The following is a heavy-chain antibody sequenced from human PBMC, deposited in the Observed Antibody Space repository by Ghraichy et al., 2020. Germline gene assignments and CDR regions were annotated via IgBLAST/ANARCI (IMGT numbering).Heavy chain of an antibody. V-gene: IGHV3-23*01. CDR3: AKGGGRSRSGWSDVDY. J-gene: IGHJ4*02. D-gene: IGHD6-19*01. CDR1: GFTFSTYA. Sequence: GGSLRLSCAASGFTFSTYAMTWVRQAPGKGLEWVSGISDRGGSTYYADSVKGRFTISRDSFKNTLYLQMNSLRAEDTAVYYCAKGGGRSRSGWSDVDYWGQGTLVTVSS. CDR2: ISDRGGST.